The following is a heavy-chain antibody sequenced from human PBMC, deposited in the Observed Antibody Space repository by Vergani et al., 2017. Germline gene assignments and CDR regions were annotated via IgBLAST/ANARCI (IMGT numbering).Heavy chain of an antibody. J-gene: IGHJ4*02. Sequence: QVQLVQSGAEVKKPGASVKVSCKASGDTFTGYYMHWVRQAPGQGLEWMGWINPNSGGTNYAQKFQGKVTMTRDTSISTAYMELSRLRSDDTAVYYCARSAMVRGIITDFDYWGQGTLVTVSS. CDR2: INPNSGGT. V-gene: IGHV1-2*02. CDR3: ARSAMVRGIITDFDY. D-gene: IGHD3-10*01. CDR1: GDTFTGYY.